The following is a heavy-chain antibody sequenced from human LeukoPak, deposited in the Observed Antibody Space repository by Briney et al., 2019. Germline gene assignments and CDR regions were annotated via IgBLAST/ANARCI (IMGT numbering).Heavy chain of an antibody. V-gene: IGHV1-2*02. Sequence: ASVKVSCKTSGYTFNDYYVHWVRQAPGQGLEWMGGINPNSGRTNYAPKFQGRVTLTTDTSISTAYMELSSLISGDTALYFCARDSSDVLTGYYHFWGQGTLVTVSS. CDR2: INPNSGRT. CDR1: GYTFNDYY. CDR3: ARDSSDVLTGYYHF. D-gene: IGHD3-9*01. J-gene: IGHJ4*02.